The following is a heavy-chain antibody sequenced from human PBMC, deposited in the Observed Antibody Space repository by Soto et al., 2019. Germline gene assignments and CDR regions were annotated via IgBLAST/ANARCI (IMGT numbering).Heavy chain of an antibody. CDR1: GGSISSSSYY. J-gene: IGHJ4*02. V-gene: IGHV4-39*01. CDR3: ARPNAGWNSHFDY. Sequence: QLQLQESGPGLVKPSGTLSLTCTVSGGSISSSSYYWGWIRQPPGKGLEWIGSIYYSGSTYYNPSLKSRLTISVDTSKNQFSLKLSSVTAADTAVYYCARPNAGWNSHFDYWGQGTLVTVSS. CDR2: IYYSGST. D-gene: IGHD1-7*01.